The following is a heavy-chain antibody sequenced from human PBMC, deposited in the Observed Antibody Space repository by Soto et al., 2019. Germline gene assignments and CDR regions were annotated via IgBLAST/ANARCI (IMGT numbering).Heavy chain of an antibody. V-gene: IGHV1-69*08. CDR2: IIPILGIA. CDR1: GGTFSSYT. CDR3: ARDAPGYSGFDH. D-gene: IGHD5-18*01. Sequence: QVQLVQSGAEVKKPGSSVKVSCKASGGTFSSYTISWVRQAPGQGLEWMGRIIPILGIANYAQKFQGRVTITADKSTSTAYMELSSLRSEDTAVYYCARDAPGYSGFDHWGQGTLVTVSS. J-gene: IGHJ4*02.